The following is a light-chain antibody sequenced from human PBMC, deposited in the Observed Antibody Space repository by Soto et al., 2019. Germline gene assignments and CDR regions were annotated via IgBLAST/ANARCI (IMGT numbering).Light chain of an antibody. V-gene: IGKV3-20*01. J-gene: IGKJ1*01. CDR2: GAS. Sequence: EIVLTQSPGTLSLSPGERATLSCRASQSFSSSYLAWYQQKPGQAPRLLIYGASRRATGIPGRFSGGGSGTDFTLTISRLEPVDFAVYYCQQYDTSPWTFGQGTKVEIK. CDR1: QSFSSSY. CDR3: QQYDTSPWT.